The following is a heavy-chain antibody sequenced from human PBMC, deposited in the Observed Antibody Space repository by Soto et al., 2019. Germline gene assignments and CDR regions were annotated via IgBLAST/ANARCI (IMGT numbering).Heavy chain of an antibody. Sequence: GGSLRLSCAASGFTFSSYSMNWVRQAPGKGLEWVSYISSSSSTIYYADSVKGRFTISRDNAKNSLYLQMNSLRAEDTAVYYCARGLRFLAEYYYYYYMDVWGKGTTVTVSS. D-gene: IGHD3-3*01. V-gene: IGHV3-48*01. CDR1: GFTFSSYS. CDR3: ARGLRFLAEYYYYYYMDV. J-gene: IGHJ6*03. CDR2: ISSSSSTI.